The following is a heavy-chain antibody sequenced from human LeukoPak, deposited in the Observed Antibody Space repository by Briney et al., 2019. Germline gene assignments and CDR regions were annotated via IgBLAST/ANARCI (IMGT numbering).Heavy chain of an antibody. D-gene: IGHD3-22*01. CDR1: GYTFTGYY. J-gene: IGHJ4*02. CDR2: IKPNSGDT. Sequence: GASLKVPCKASGYTFTGYYMHWVRQAPGQGLEWMGWIKPNSGDTNYAQKLQGRVTMTTDTSTSTAYMELRSLRSDDTAVYYCARDPAYYYDSSGFSDFDYWGQGTLVTVSS. CDR3: ARDPAYYYDSSGFSDFDY. V-gene: IGHV1-2*02.